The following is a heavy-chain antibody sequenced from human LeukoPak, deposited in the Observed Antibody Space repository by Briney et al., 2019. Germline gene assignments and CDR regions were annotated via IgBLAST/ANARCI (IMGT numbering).Heavy chain of an antibody. J-gene: IGHJ4*02. Sequence: GASVKVSCKASGYTFTSSYLHWVRQAPGQGLEWMGMINPSGGTTTYAQKFQGRVTMTTDTSTSTAYMELRSLRSDDTAVYYCARGRLAVAGTFDYWGQGTLVTVSS. CDR3: ARGRLAVAGTFDY. V-gene: IGHV1-46*01. CDR1: GYTFTSSY. CDR2: INPSGGTT. D-gene: IGHD6-19*01.